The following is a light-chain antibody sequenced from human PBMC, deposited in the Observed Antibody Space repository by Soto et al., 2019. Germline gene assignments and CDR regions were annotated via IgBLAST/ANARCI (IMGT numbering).Light chain of an antibody. J-gene: IGLJ3*02. V-gene: IGLV2-14*01. CDR2: EVT. CDR3: SSYTVKRSWV. Sequence: QSALTQPASVTGSPGQSITISCTGTSSDVGGYNHVSWYQQYPGTVPKVIIYEVTNRPSGVSGRFSGSKSGNTASLTISGLQPGDEANYYCSSYTVKRSWVFGGGTKVTVL. CDR1: SSDVGGYNH.